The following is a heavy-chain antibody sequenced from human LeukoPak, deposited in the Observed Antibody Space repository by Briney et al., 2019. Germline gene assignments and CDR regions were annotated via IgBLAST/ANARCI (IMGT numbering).Heavy chain of an antibody. CDR2: IKQDGSEK. Sequence: GGSLRLSCAASGFGFSSYWMSWVRQAPGKGLEWMANIKQDGSEKYYVDSVKGRFTISRDNAKNSLYLQMNSLRAEDTAIYYCARGDGGYWGQGTLVTVSS. V-gene: IGHV3-7*04. CDR3: ARGDGGY. D-gene: IGHD3-10*01. J-gene: IGHJ4*02. CDR1: GFGFSSYW.